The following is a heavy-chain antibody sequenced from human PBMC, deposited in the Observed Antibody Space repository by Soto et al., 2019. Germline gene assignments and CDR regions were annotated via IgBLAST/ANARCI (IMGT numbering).Heavy chain of an antibody. CDR1: GFSPSTSGVG. CDR2: IFWDDDK. V-gene: IGHV2-5*02. Sequence: QITLKESGPTLVKPTQTLTLTCTFSGFSPSTSGVGVGWIRQPPGKALEWLAIIFWDDDKRYSPSLRSRLTITKVTSKNQVVLTMTNMDPIDTATYYCAHWTYCSGGSCYDCWGQGTLVTVSS. D-gene: IGHD2-15*01. J-gene: IGHJ4*02. CDR3: AHWTYCSGGSCYDC.